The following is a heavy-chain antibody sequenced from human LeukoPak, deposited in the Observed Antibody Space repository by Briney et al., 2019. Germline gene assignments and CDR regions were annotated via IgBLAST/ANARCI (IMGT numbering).Heavy chain of an antibody. V-gene: IGHV4-4*07. CDR3: ASYSPDWDFDY. CDR1: GVSVTNHY. D-gene: IGHD3/OR15-3a*01. CDR2: IYYSVTT. J-gene: IGHJ4*02. Sequence: PSETLSLTCTVSGVSVTNHYRSWIRQPAGKGLEWIGLIYYSVTTNYNPSLKSRVSMSVDTSKNQFSLKVNSVTAADTAVYYCASYSPDWDFDYWGQGTLVTVSS.